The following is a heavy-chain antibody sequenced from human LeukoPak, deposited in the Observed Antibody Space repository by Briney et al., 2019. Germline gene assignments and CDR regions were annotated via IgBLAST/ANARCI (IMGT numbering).Heavy chain of an antibody. CDR3: ARIPLGYSGAYYFDY. J-gene: IGHJ4*02. Sequence: SETLSLTCTVSRGSFSGSIRSYYRSWLRQPPGKGLEWIGYISSSGSVNHNPPLSSRVNISVDQSKHQLFLNLSAVSAADTAVYYCARIPLGYSGAYYFDYWGQGTLVTVSP. V-gene: IGHV4-61*05. CDR1: RGSFSGSIRSYY. CDR2: ISSSGSV. D-gene: IGHD5-12*01.